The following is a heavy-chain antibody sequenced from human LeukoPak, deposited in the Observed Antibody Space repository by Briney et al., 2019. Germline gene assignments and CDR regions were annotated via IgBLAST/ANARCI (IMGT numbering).Heavy chain of an antibody. D-gene: IGHD4-17*01. V-gene: IGHV1-3*01. CDR1: GYTFTSYA. J-gene: IGHJ4*02. CDR3: ARVRPLHNYSDPLWAPFDY. CDR2: INAGNGNT. Sequence: ASVKVSCKASGYTFTSYAMHWVRQAPGQRLEWMGWINAGNGNTKYSQKFQGRVTITADESTSTAYMELSSLRSEDTAVYYCARVRPLHNYSDPLWAPFDYWGQGTLVTVSS.